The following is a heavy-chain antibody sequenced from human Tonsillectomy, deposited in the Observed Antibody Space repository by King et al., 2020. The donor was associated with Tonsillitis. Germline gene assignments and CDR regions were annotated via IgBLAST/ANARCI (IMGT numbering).Heavy chain of an antibody. D-gene: IGHD4-17*01. J-gene: IGHJ4*02. V-gene: IGHV3-30*04. CDR3: ARGPETSPPYGDLFD. Sequence: VQLVESGGGVVQPGKSLRLSCAASGFTFSSFAMHWVRQAPGKGLEWVAVIAYHGKDKYSADSVKGRFTISRENSKNTLYLQMNSLRPEDTAVYYCARGPETSPPYGDLFDWGQGTLVTVSS. CDR1: GFTFSSFA. CDR2: IAYHGKDK.